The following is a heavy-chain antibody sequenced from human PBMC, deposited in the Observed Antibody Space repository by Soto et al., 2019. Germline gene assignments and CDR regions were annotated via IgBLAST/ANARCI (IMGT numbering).Heavy chain of an antibody. V-gene: IGHV4-34*01. CDR1: GGSFSGYY. D-gene: IGHD2-2*01. CDR2: INHSGST. Sequence: SETLSLTCAVYGGSFSGYYWSWIRQPPGKGLEWIGEINHSGSTNYNPSLKSRVTISVDTSKNQFSLKLSSVTAADTAVYYCARGGYCSSTSCYADFDYWGQGTLVTVSS. CDR3: ARGGYCSSTSCYADFDY. J-gene: IGHJ4*02.